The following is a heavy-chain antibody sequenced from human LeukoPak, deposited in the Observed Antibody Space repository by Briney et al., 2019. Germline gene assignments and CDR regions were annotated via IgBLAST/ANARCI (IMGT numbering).Heavy chain of an antibody. V-gene: IGHV4-61*02. D-gene: IGHD3-10*01. J-gene: IGHJ4*02. CDR1: GGSISSGSYY. Sequence: SQTLSLTCTVSGGSISSGSYYWSWIRQPAGKGLEWIGRIYTSGSTNYNPSLKSRVTISVDTSKNQFSLKLSSVTAADTAVYYCARENGSGSYHDYWGQGTLVTVSS. CDR3: ARENGSGSYHDY. CDR2: IYTSGST.